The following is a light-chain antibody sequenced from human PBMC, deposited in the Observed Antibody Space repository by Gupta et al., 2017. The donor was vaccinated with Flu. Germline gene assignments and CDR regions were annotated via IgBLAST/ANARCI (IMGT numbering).Light chain of an antibody. Sequence: PLSVCPGEEATLYCRASVNIYTNLAWYQQKPGQAPRLLIYGASTRASGVPGRFSGRGIGTEFTLTISSVQSEDSAIYYCQEYMKWPPERAFGRGTRVDIK. CDR3: QEYMKWPPERA. CDR2: GAS. V-gene: IGKV3-15*01. CDR1: VNIYTN. J-gene: IGKJ1*01.